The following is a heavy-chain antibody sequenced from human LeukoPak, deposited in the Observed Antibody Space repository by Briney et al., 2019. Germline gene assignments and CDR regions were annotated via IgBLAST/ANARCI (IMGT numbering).Heavy chain of an antibody. CDR3: ARDRSGYSGYDFFDY. D-gene: IGHD5-12*01. V-gene: IGHV3-48*04. J-gene: IGHJ4*02. CDR2: ISSSGSII. Sequence: GGSLRLSCAASGFTFSNYWMSWVRQAPGKGLEWVSYISSSGSIIYYADSVKGRFTMSRDNAKNSLYLQMNSLRAEDTAVYYCARDRSGYSGYDFFDYWGQGTPVTVSS. CDR1: GFTFSNYW.